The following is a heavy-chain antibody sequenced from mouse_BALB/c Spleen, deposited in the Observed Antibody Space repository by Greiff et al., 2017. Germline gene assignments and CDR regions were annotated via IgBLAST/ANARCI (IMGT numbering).Heavy chain of an antibody. V-gene: IGHV5-6-3*01. J-gene: IGHJ4*01. D-gene: IGHD1-2*01. Sequence: EVQLVESGGGLVQPGGSLKLSCAASGFTFSSYGMSWVRQTPDKRLELVATINSNGGSTYYPDSVKGRFTISRDNAKNTLYLQMSSLKSEDTAMYYCARGYYVYPYYYAMDYWGQGTSVTVSS. CDR1: GFTFSSYG. CDR2: INSNGGST. CDR3: ARGYYVYPYYYAMDY.